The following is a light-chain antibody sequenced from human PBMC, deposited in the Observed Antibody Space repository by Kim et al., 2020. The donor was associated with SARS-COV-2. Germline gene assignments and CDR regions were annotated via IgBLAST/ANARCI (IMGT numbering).Light chain of an antibody. CDR2: DVS. Sequence: GQSIPTSCTGTSSDVGGYNYVSWYQQHPGKAPKFMIYDVSNRPSGVSNRFSGSKSGNTASLTISGLQAEDEADYYCSSYTSSSTWVFGGGTQLTVL. CDR3: SSYTSSSTWV. CDR1: SSDVGGYNY. J-gene: IGLJ3*02. V-gene: IGLV2-14*03.